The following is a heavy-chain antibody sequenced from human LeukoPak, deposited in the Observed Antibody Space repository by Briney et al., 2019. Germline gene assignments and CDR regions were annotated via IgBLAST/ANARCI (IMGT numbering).Heavy chain of an antibody. Sequence: SETLSLTCAVYGGSFSGYYWSWIRQPPGKGLEWSGEINHSGSTNYNPSLKSRVTISVDTSKNQFSLKLSSVTAADTAVYYCARGPYDFWSGELDYWGQGTLVTVSS. V-gene: IGHV4-34*01. CDR3: ARGPYDFWSGELDY. D-gene: IGHD3-3*01. J-gene: IGHJ4*02. CDR1: GGSFSGYY. CDR2: INHSGST.